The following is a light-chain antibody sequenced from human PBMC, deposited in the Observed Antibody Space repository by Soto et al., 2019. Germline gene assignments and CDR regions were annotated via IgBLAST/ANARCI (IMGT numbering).Light chain of an antibody. Sequence: QSALTQPPSASGSPGQSVTISCTGTSSDVGGYNYVSWYQQHPGKAPKLMVYDVSTRPSGVPDRFSGSKSGNTASLTVSGLQAEDEADYYCSSYAPSSDGGVVFGGGTKLTVL. CDR2: DVS. J-gene: IGLJ2*01. CDR1: SSDVGGYNY. V-gene: IGLV2-8*01. CDR3: SSYAPSSDGGVV.